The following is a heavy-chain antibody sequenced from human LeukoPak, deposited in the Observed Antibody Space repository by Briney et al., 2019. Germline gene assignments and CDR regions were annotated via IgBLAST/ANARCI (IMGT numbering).Heavy chain of an antibody. D-gene: IGHD2-8*01. V-gene: IGHV3-23*01. J-gene: IGHJ6*02. CDR1: GTTFNTHG. Sequence: GGSLRLSCAASGTTFNTHGMSWVRQAPGRGPEWVSSIGANTDDTYYAESVKGRFTISRDRSKNTIYLQMSSLRAEDTAVYYCAKNGRILDVRGRGTTVTVSS. CDR3: AKNGRILDV. CDR2: IGANTDDT.